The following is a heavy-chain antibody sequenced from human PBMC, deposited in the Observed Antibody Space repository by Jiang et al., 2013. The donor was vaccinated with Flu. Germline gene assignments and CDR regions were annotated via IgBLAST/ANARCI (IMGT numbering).Heavy chain of an antibody. CDR1: DYTFTSYY. Sequence: VKKPGASVKVPARHLDYTFTSYYMHWVRQAPGQGLEWMGIINPSGGSTSYAQKFQGRVTMTRDTSTSTVYMELSSLRSEDTAVYYCSTTVTTVGHWGQGTLVTVSS. D-gene: IGHD4-17*01. J-gene: IGHJ4*02. V-gene: IGHV1-46*01. CDR3: STTVTTVGH. CDR2: INPSGGST.